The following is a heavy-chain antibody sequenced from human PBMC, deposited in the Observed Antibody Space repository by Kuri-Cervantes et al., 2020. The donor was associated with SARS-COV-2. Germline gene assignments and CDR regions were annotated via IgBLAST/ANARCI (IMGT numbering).Heavy chain of an antibody. CDR2: INHSGST. Sequence: SETLSLTCAVYGGSFSGYYWSWIRQPPGKGLEWIGEINHSGSTNYNPSLKSRVTISVDTSKNQFSLKLTSVTVADTAVYYCVSTETGNTNWFDPWGQGTLVTVSS. CDR1: GGSFSGYY. CDR3: VSTETGNTNWFDP. J-gene: IGHJ5*02. V-gene: IGHV4-34*01. D-gene: IGHD1-7*01.